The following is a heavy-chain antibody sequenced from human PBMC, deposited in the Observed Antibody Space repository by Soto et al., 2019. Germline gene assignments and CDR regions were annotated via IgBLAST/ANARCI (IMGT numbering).Heavy chain of an antibody. CDR1: GGTFSSFF. D-gene: IGHD2-21*01. J-gene: IGHJ6*02. CDR3: ARYSRTSSWDYSCRMDV. CDR2: IILFFGTP. Sequence: QVQLVQSGAEVKKPGSSVKVSCKASGGTFSSFFINWVRQAPGQGIEWMGGIILFFGTPTYAKKFQGRVTISANDSTGKAYMALNSVTTGDTAEDSGARYSRTSSWDYSCRMDVWGQGTTVTVS. V-gene: IGHV1-69*01.